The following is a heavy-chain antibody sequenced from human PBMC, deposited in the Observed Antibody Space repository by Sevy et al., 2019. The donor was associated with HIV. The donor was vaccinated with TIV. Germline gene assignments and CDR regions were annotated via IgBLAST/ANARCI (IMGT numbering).Heavy chain of an antibody. CDR3: AKYCGRAGSCYDSTH. V-gene: IGHV3-23*01. CDR1: GFTFSTYA. J-gene: IGHJ4*02. Sequence: GGSLRLSCVASGFTFSTYAMGWVRQVSGKGLKWVSVISAGGSNTHYADSVNGRFTISRDNSQNTLYLQLNSLRAEDTAIYYCAKYCGRAGSCYDSTHWGQGTLVTVSS. CDR2: ISAGGSNT. D-gene: IGHD2-21*01.